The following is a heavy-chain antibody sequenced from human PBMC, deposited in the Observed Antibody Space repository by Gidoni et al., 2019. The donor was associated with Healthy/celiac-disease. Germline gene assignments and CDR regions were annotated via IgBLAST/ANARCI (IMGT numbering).Heavy chain of an antibody. J-gene: IGHJ4*02. CDR3: ARLGQSDLGGGEMATIGGFDY. CDR1: GYSFTSYW. D-gene: IGHD5-12*01. Sequence: EVQLVQSGAAVKKPGESLTLSCKGSGYSFTSYWIRWGRQMPGKCLEWMVIIYPVDSYSRYSPSFQGQVTLAADRSISTAYLQWSSLKSSDTAMYYCARLGQSDLGGGEMATIGGFDYWGQGTLVTVSS. V-gene: IGHV5-51*01. CDR2: IYPVDSYS.